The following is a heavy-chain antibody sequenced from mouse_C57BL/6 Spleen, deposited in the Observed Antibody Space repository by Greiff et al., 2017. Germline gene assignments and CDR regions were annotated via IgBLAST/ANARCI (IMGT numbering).Heavy chain of an antibody. CDR2: IYPGGGDT. J-gene: IGHJ3*01. Sequence: QVQLQQSGPELVKPGASVKISCKASGYAFSSSWMNWVKQRPGKGLEWIGRIYPGGGDTNYNGKFKGKATLTAAKSSSTAYMQLSSLTSEDSAVYFCASGFAYWGQGTLVTVSA. V-gene: IGHV1-82*01. CDR3: ASGFAY. CDR1: GYAFSSSW.